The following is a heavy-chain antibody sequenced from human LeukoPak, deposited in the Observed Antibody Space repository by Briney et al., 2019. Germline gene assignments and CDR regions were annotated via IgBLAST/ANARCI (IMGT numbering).Heavy chain of an antibody. CDR2: ISAYNGNT. CDR1: GYTFTSYD. V-gene: IGHV1-18*01. J-gene: IGHJ4*02. CDR3: ARKRGIAYYFDY. D-gene: IGHD6-13*01. Sequence: ASVKVSCKASGYTFTSYDINWVRQATGQGLEWMGWISAYNGNTNYAQKLQGRVTMTTDTSTSTAYMELRSLRSDDTAVYYCARKRGIAYYFDYWGQGTLVTVSS.